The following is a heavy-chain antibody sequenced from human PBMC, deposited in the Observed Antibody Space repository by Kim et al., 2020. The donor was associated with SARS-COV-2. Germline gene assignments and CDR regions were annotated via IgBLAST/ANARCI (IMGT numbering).Heavy chain of an antibody. J-gene: IGHJ4*02. CDR3: AREIAAAGIYFDY. V-gene: IGHV1-69*01. D-gene: IGHD6-13*01. Sequence: YAQKCQGRVTITADESTSTAYMELSRLRSEDTAVYYCAREIAAAGIYFDYWGQGTLVTVSS.